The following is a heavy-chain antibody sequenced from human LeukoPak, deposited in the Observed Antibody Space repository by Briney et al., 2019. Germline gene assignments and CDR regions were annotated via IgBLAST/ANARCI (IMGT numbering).Heavy chain of an antibody. J-gene: IGHJ6*02. CDR1: GFTFSDYY. V-gene: IGHV3-11*04. Sequence: PGGSLRLSCAASGFTFSDYYMSWIRQAPGKGLEWVSYISSSGSTIYYADSVKGRFTISRDNSKNTLYLQMNSLRAEDTAVYYCARDRGPAAAYYGMDVWGQGTTVTVSS. CDR2: ISSSGSTI. D-gene: IGHD1-14*01. CDR3: ARDRGPAAAYYGMDV.